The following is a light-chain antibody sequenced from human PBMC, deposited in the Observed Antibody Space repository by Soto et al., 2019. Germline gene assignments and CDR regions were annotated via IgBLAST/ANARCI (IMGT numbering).Light chain of an antibody. CDR2: EVS. Sequence: QSVLTRPPSASGSPGQSGTISCTGTSSDVGGYNYVSWYQQHPGKAPKLMIYEVSERPSGVPDRFSGSKSSNTASLTVSGLQAEDEADYYCSSYAGSNNFVFGTGTKVTVL. J-gene: IGLJ1*01. CDR3: SSYAGSNNFV. CDR1: SSDVGGYNY. V-gene: IGLV2-8*01.